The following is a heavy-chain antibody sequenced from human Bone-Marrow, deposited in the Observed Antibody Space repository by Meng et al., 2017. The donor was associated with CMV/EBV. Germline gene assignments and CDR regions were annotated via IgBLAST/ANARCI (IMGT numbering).Heavy chain of an antibody. Sequence: GGSLRLSCAASGFTFSSYSMNWVRQAPGKGLEWVSSISSSSSYIYYADSVKGRFTVSRDNAKNSLYLKMNSLRAEDTAVYYCARSLTLGAHDLEPDWGQGTLVTVSS. J-gene: IGHJ4*02. CDR2: ISSSSSYI. CDR1: GFTFSSYS. D-gene: IGHD3-16*01. CDR3: ARSLTLGAHDLEPD. V-gene: IGHV3-21*04.